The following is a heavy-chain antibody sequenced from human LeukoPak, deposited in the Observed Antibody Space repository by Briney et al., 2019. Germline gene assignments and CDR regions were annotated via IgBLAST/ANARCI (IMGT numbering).Heavy chain of an antibody. V-gene: IGHV3-30-3*01. CDR2: ISYDGSNK. CDR3: ARENCGDYESFDY. D-gene: IGHD4-17*01. J-gene: IGHJ4*02. Sequence: PGGSLRLSCAASGFTFSSYAMHWVRQAPGKGLEWVAVISYDGSNKYYADSVKGRFTISRDNSKNTLYLQMNSLRAEDTAVYYCARENCGDYESFDYWGQGTLVTVSS. CDR1: GFTFSSYA.